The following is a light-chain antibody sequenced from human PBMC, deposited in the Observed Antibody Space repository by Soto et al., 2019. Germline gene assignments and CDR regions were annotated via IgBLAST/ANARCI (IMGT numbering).Light chain of an antibody. CDR2: EAN. V-gene: IGLV2-8*01. J-gene: IGLJ1*01. Sequence: QSALTQPPSASGSPGQSVTISCTGTSSDVGGYNFVSGYQQYPGKVPKFRVNEANKRPSGVPDGFSGSKSGNTASLTVSGLQADDEADYYCTSYAGGNNVFGTGTKVTVL. CDR1: SSDVGGYNF. CDR3: TSYAGGNNV.